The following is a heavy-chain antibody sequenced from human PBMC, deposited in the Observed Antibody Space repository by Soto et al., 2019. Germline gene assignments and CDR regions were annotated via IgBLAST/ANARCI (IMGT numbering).Heavy chain of an antibody. Sequence: SETLSLTCAVSGGSISSGGYSWSWIRQPPGKGLEWIGYIYYSGSTYYNPSLKSRVTISVDKSKNQFSLKLTSVTAADTAVYYCARPQTTVTSYDYWGQGTLVTVSS. J-gene: IGHJ4*02. CDR1: GGSISSGGYS. CDR2: IYYSGST. D-gene: IGHD4-17*01. CDR3: ARPQTTVTSYDY. V-gene: IGHV4-30-2*01.